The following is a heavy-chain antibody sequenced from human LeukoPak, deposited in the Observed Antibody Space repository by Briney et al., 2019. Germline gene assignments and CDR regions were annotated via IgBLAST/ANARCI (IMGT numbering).Heavy chain of an antibody. Sequence: GGSLRLSCAASGFTFSSNWISWVRQPPGKGLEWLANIKEDGGEKYYVDSVKGRFTISRDNAKNSLYLQMNSLRAEDTAVYYCAREGGSDYGGNSLGAFDIWGQGTMVTVSS. V-gene: IGHV3-7*01. CDR3: AREGGSDYGGNSLGAFDI. CDR1: GFTFSSNW. CDR2: IKEDGGEK. D-gene: IGHD4-23*01. J-gene: IGHJ3*02.